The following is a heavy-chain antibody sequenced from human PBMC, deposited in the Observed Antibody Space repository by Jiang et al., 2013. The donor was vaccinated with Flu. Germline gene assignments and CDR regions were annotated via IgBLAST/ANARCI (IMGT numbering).Heavy chain of an antibody. D-gene: IGHD5-24*01. CDR3: ARDLDGDGYKYY. J-gene: IGHJ4*02. CDR2: IIPILGIA. Sequence: SGAEVKKPGSSVKVSCKASGGTFSSYTISWVRQAPGQGLEWMGRIIPILGIANYAQKFQGRVTITADKSTSTAYMELSSLRSEDTAVYYCARDLDGDGYKYYWGQGTLVTVSS. CDR1: GGTFSSYT. V-gene: IGHV1-69*04.